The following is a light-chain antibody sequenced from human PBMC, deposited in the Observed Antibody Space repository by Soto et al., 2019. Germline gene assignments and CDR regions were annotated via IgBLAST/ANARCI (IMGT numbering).Light chain of an antibody. CDR2: DAS. V-gene: IGKV1-5*01. J-gene: IGKJ1*01. Sequence: DIQMTQSPSTLSASVGDRVTSTCRASQSTSSWLAWYQQKPGKAPKLLIYDASSLQSGVPSRFSGSGSGTEFTLTISSLQPDDFATYSCQQYNTYSRTFGQGTKVDNK. CDR1: QSTSSW. CDR3: QQYNTYSRT.